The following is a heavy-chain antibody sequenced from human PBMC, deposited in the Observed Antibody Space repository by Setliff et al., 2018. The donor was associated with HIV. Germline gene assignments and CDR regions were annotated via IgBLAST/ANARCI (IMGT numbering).Heavy chain of an antibody. CDR3: ARHGRGTLIVLIPG. J-gene: IGHJ3*01. V-gene: IGHV4-28*01. D-gene: IGHD3-22*01. CDR2: IYYSGST. CDR1: GYSISSSYW. Sequence: SETLSLTCVVSGYSISSSYWWGWIRQPPGKGLEWIGWIGYIYYSGSTYYTPSLASRVTISVATSKNHFSLKLSSVTAADTAVYYCARHGRGTLIVLIPGRGQGTMVTVSS.